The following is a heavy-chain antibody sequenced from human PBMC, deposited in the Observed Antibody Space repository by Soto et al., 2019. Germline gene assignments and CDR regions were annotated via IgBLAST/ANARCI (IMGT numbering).Heavy chain of an antibody. J-gene: IGHJ3*02. CDR1: GGSINSGGYY. CDR2: IYYSGST. D-gene: IGHD3-22*01. CDR3: ARPSSGYSSGAFDI. V-gene: IGHV4-31*03. Sequence: QVQLQESGPGLVKPSQTLSLTCSVSGGSINSGGYYWSWIRQHPGKGLEWIGYIYYSGSTYYNPALKSRVTMSVDTSKNQFSLTLSSVTAADTAVYYCARPSSGYSSGAFDIWGQGTMVTVSS.